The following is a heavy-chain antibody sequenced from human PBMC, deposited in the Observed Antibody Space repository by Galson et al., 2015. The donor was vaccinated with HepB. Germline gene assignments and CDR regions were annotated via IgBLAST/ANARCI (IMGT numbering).Heavy chain of an antibody. J-gene: IGHJ4*02. CDR1: GFTFSSYA. D-gene: IGHD3-22*01. CDR3: AKEGGYYDSSGYYPALDY. V-gene: IGHV3-23*01. CDR2: ISGSGGST. Sequence: SLRLSCAASGFTFSSYAMSWVRQAPGKGLEWVSAISGSGGSTYYADSVKGRFTISRDNSKNTLYLQMNSLRAEDTAVYYCAKEGGYYDSSGYYPALDYWGQGTLVTVSS.